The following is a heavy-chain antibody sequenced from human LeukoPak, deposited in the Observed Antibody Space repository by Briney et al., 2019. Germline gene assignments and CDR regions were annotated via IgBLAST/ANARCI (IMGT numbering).Heavy chain of an antibody. CDR2: ISGSGGST. CDR3: STLTAVAGTG. V-gene: IGHV3-23*01. D-gene: IGHD6-19*01. J-gene: IGHJ4*02. Sequence: GGSLRLSCAASGFTFSSYAMSWVRQAPGKGLEWVSAISGSGGSTYYADSVKGRFTISRDNSKNTLYLQMNSLRAEDTAVYYCSTLTAVAGTGWGQGTLVTVSS. CDR1: GFTFSSYA.